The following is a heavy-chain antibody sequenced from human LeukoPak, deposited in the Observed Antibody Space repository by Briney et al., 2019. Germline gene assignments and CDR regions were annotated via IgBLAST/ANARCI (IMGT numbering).Heavy chain of an antibody. V-gene: IGHV3-49*04. D-gene: IGHD3-3*01. CDR3: TRDPPYYDFWSGYYNY. CDR2: IRSKAYGGTT. Sequence: PGGSLGLSCTASGFTFGDYAMSWVRQTPGKGLEWVGFIRSKAYGGTTEYAASVKGRFTISRDDSKSIAYLQMNSLKTEDTAVYYCTRDPPYYDFWSGYYNYWGQGTLVTVSS. CDR1: GFTFGDYA. J-gene: IGHJ4*02.